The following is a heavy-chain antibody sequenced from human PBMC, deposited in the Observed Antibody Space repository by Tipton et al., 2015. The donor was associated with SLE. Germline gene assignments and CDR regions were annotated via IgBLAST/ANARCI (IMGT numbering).Heavy chain of an antibody. J-gene: IGHJ4*02. CDR2: IKKDGSEK. V-gene: IGHV3-7*01. CDR1: GFSFSNYW. CDR3: SRDPRSLDF. Sequence: GSLRLSCAASGFSFSNYWMDWVRQAPGKGLEWVANIKKDGSEKYYVDSVKGRFTISRDNAKNSLYLQMNSLRDEDTAVYYCSRDPRSLDFWGQGTLVTVSS.